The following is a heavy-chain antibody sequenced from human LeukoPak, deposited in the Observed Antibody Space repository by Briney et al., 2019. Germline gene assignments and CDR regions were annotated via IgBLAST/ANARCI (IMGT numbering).Heavy chain of an antibody. Sequence: GGSLRLSCAASGFTFSGSAMHWVRQASGKGLEWVGRIRSKANSYATAYAASVKGRFAISRDDSKNTAYLQMNSLKTEDTAVYYCTVNYCSGGSCYMLWGQGTLVTVSS. V-gene: IGHV3-73*01. J-gene: IGHJ4*02. CDR1: GFTFSGSA. D-gene: IGHD2-15*01. CDR2: IRSKANSYAT. CDR3: TVNYCSGGSCYML.